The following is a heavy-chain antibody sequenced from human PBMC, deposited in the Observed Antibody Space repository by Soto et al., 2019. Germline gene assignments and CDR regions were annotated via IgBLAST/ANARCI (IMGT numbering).Heavy chain of an antibody. CDR1: GGSISSGGYS. V-gene: IGHV4-30-2*01. CDR2: IYHSGST. Sequence: PSETLSLTCAVSGGSISSGGYSWSWIRQPPGKGLEWIGYIYHSGSTYYNPSLKSRVTISVDRSKNQFSLKLSSVTAADTAVYYCARASYGDYDGLDYYYYGMDVWGQGTTVTVSS. D-gene: IGHD4-17*01. CDR3: ARASYGDYDGLDYYYYGMDV. J-gene: IGHJ6*02.